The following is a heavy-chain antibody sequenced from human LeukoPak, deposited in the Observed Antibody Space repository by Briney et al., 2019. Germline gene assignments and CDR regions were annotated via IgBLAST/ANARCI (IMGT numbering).Heavy chain of an antibody. J-gene: IGHJ4*02. CDR2: INSDGGAT. CDR3: AKGGRDSSSWYVDY. D-gene: IGHD6-13*01. V-gene: IGHV3-74*01. Sequence: GGSLRLSCAASGFTFSSYWMHWVRQAPGKGLVWVSRINSDGGATTYADSVKGRFTISRDNSKNTLYLQMNSLRAEDTAVYYCAKGGRDSSSWYVDYWGQGTLVTVSS. CDR1: GFTFSSYW.